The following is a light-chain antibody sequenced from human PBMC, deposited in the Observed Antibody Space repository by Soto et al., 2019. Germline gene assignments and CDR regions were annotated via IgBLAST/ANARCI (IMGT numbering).Light chain of an antibody. CDR1: KLGDKY. J-gene: IGLJ2*01. Sequence: SYELTQPPSVSVSPGQTASITCSGDKLGDKYASWYQQKPGQSPVLVIYQDTKRPSGIPERFSGSNSGHTATLTIIGTQALDEADYYCQAWDSSVVFGGGTKLTVL. V-gene: IGLV3-1*01. CDR2: QDT. CDR3: QAWDSSVV.